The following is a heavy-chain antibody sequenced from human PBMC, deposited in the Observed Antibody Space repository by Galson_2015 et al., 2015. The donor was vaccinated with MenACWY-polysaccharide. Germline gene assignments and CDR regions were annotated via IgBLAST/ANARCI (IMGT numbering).Heavy chain of an antibody. Sequence: SLRLSCAASGFTFSTYSMNWVRQAPGKGLVWVSRINGDGSTTNYADSVKGRFTISRDNAKNTLYLQMNSLRAEDTAVYYCARVPGSWYSDYSGQGTLVTVSS. D-gene: IGHD6-13*01. J-gene: IGHJ4*02. CDR2: INGDGSTT. CDR3: ARVPGSWYSDY. CDR1: GFTFSTYS. V-gene: IGHV3-74*01.